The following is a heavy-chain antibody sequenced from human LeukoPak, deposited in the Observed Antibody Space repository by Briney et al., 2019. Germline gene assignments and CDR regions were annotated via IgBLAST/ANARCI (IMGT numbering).Heavy chain of an antibody. Sequence: SETLSLTCTVSGVSISSGDYYWSWIRQPPGKGLEWIGYIYYSGSTYYNPSLKSRVTISVDTSKNQFSLKLSSVTAADTAVYYCARDPSTVTTSWYYYYYGMDVWGQGTTVTVSS. D-gene: IGHD4-11*01. CDR3: ARDPSTVTTSWYYYYYGMDV. CDR2: IYYSGST. CDR1: GVSISSGDYY. V-gene: IGHV4-30-4*01. J-gene: IGHJ6*02.